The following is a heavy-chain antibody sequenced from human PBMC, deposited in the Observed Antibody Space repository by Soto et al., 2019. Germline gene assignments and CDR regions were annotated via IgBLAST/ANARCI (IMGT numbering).Heavy chain of an antibody. CDR2: ISYDGSNK. J-gene: IGHJ4*02. CDR1: GFTFSSYA. V-gene: IGHV3-30-3*01. Sequence: QVQLVESGGGVVQPGRSLRLSCAASGFTFSSYAMHWVRQAPGKGLEWVAVISYDGSNKYYADSVKGRFTISRDNSKNSPSLQMNSLRAEVTALYYCARELPYYISGIAFYFWGQGTLVTVSS. D-gene: IGHD3-10*01. CDR3: ARELPYYISGIAFYF.